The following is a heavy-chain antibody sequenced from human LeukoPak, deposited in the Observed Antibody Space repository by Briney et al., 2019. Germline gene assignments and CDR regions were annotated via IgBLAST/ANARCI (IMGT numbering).Heavy chain of an antibody. Sequence: GGSLRLSCAAPGFTFSNYWMSWVRQAPGKGLEWVANIRQDGSEKYYVDSMRGRFTISRDNAKNSLYLQMSSLRAGDTAVYYCARSTAGLDYWGQGTLVTVSS. CDR2: IRQDGSEK. CDR3: ARSTAGLDY. J-gene: IGHJ4*02. D-gene: IGHD1-1*01. CDR1: GFTFSNYW. V-gene: IGHV3-7*01.